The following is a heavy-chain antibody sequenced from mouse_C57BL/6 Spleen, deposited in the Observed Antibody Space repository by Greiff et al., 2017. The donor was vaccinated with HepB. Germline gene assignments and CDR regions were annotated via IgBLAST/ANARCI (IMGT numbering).Heavy chain of an antibody. CDR3: TRDEGTTVWYFDV. CDR1: GFTFSSYA. D-gene: IGHD1-1*01. J-gene: IGHJ1*03. CDR2: ISSGGDYI. Sequence: EVQRVESGEGLVKPGGSLKLSCAASGFTFSSYAMSWVRQTPEKRLEWVAYISSGGDYIYYADTVKGRFTISRDNARNTLYLQMSSLKSEDTAMYYCTRDEGTTVWYFDVWGTGTTVTVSS. V-gene: IGHV5-9-1*02.